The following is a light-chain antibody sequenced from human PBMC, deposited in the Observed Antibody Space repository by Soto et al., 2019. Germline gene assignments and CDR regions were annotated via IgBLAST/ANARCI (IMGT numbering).Light chain of an antibody. CDR1: SSDVGGYDS. V-gene: IGLV2-14*01. CDR2: EVN. J-gene: IGLJ3*02. Sequence: QSALTQPASVSGSPGQSITMSCTGTSSDVGGYDSVSWYQQHPGKAPKLLIYEVNNRPSGVSNRFSGSKSGNTASLTVSGLQAEDEADYYCTSSAGSIKTVFGGGTKLTVL. CDR3: TSSAGSIKTV.